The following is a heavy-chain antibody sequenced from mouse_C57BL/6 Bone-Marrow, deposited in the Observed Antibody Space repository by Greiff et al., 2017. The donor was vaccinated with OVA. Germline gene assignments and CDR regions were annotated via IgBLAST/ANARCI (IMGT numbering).Heavy chain of an antibody. CDR1: GFTFSSYG. J-gene: IGHJ3*01. V-gene: IGHV5-6*01. Sequence: EVQRVESGGDLVKPGGSLKLSCAASGFTFSSYGMSWVRQTPDKRLEWVATISSGGSYTYYPDSVKGRFTISRDNAKNTLYLQMSSLKSEDTAMYYCARRIYYYGIWFAYWGQGTLVTVSA. CDR2: ISSGGSYT. D-gene: IGHD1-1*01. CDR3: ARRIYYYGIWFAY.